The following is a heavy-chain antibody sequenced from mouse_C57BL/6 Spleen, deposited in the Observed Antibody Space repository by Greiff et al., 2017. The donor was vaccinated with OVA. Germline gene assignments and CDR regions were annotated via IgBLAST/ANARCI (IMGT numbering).Heavy chain of an antibody. J-gene: IGHJ4*01. V-gene: IGHV5-12*01. D-gene: IGHD1-1*01. Sequence: DVMLVESGGGLVQPGGSLKLSCAASGFTFSDYYMYWVRQTPEKRLEWVAYISNGGGSTYYPDTVKGRFTISRDNAKNTLYLQMSRLKSEDTAMYYCARQAITTVVATGAMDYWGQGTSVTVSS. CDR1: GFTFSDYY. CDR3: ARQAITTVVATGAMDY. CDR2: ISNGGGST.